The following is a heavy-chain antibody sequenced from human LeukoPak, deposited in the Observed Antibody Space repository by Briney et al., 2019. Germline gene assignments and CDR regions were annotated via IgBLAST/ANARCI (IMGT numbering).Heavy chain of an antibody. D-gene: IGHD6-13*01. CDR1: GGSISSGDYY. Sequence: SETMSLTCTVSGGSISSGDYYWSWIRQPPGKGLEWIGYIYYSGSTYYNPSLKSRVTISVDTSKNQFSLKLSSVTAADTAVYYCSRASQQALDYWGQGTLVTVSS. J-gene: IGHJ4*02. CDR3: SRASQQALDY. CDR2: IYYSGST. V-gene: IGHV4-30-4*01.